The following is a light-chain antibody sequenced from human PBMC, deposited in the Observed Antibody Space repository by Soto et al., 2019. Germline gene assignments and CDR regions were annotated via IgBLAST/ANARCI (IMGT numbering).Light chain of an antibody. J-gene: IGKJ1*01. CDR1: QSVFSNSNNKNC. V-gene: IGKV4-1*01. Sequence: DIVMTQSPDSLAVSLGERATINCKSSQSVFSNSNNKNCIAWYQQKSGQPPKLLIYWASSRESGVPDRFSGGGSGTDFTLTISSLQAEDVATYYCQNYYSIPWTFGQGTRVEIK. CDR2: WAS. CDR3: QNYYSIPWT.